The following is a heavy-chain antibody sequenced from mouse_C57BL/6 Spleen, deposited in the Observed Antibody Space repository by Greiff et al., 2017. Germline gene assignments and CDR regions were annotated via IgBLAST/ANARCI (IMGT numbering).Heavy chain of an antibody. CDR2: ISSGGDYI. CDR1: GFTFSSYA. J-gene: IGHJ3*01. D-gene: IGHD1-1*01. CDR3: TSERNYFGSCSPFAY. V-gene: IGHV5-9-1*02. Sequence: EVKLVESGEGLVKPGGSLKLSCAASGFTFSSYAMSWVRQTPEKRLEWVAYISSGGDYIYYADTVKGRFTISRDNARNTLYLQMSSLKFEYTAMYYCTSERNYFGSCSPFAYWGQGTLVTVSA.